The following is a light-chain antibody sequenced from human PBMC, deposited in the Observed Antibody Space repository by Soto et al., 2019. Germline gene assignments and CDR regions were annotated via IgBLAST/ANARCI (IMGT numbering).Light chain of an antibody. CDR1: SSDLAIYNY. V-gene: IGLV2-14*01. Sequence: QPVLTQPASVSGSPGQSITISCTGTSSDLAIYNYVSWYQQQPGKAPNLMIYQVTNRRPGVSNRCSGSRSGNTAALTISGLQAEDEAAYSCSSYTDSSKYVFGAGTKVTV. CDR2: QVT. CDR3: SSYTDSSKYV. J-gene: IGLJ1*01.